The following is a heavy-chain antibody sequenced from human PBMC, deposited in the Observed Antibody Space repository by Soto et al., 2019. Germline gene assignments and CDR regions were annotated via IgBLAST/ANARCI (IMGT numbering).Heavy chain of an antibody. J-gene: IGHJ5*02. CDR3: TRYSASPRRAFDP. D-gene: IGHD6-13*01. CDR2: ISGSGGDI. CDR1: GFTFSDNY. V-gene: IGHV3-11*01. Sequence: GGSLRLSCTVSGFTFSDNYMNWIRQAPGKGLEWVSYISGSGGDIYYADSVKGRFTISRDNTKNSLYLQMNSLRAEDTAVYYCTRYSASPRRAFDPWGQGTLVTVSS.